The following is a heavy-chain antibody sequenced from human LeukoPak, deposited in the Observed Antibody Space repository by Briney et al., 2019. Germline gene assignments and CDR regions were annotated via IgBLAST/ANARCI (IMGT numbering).Heavy chain of an antibody. Sequence: SETLSLTCSVSGDSITGYYWGWIRQPPGKGLEWIGNIYYTGNTYYNSSLKSRVTISLDTSKNQFSLKLSSVSAADTAVYYCVRDTGYSIDYWGQGTLVTVSS. CDR3: VRDTGYSIDY. J-gene: IGHJ4*02. D-gene: IGHD5-18*01. CDR1: GDSITGYY. V-gene: IGHV4-39*07. CDR2: IYYTGNT.